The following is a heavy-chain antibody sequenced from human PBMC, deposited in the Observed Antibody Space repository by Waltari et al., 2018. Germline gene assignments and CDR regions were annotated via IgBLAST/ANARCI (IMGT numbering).Heavy chain of an antibody. D-gene: IGHD5-12*01. CDR3: ATYIGASVGTAAFDV. J-gene: IGHJ3*01. CDR2: VSYSGTT. CDR1: GVPITSNREY. V-gene: IGHV4-39*01. Sequence: QLQLQVSGPRVVRPSETLCILCSFSGVPITSNREYWAWIRQSPGQGLEWIGTVSYSGTTYISPSLKSRVSVSRDTSKNQVSLILGSVTAADMAVYYCATYIGASVGTAAFDVWGQGTMVTVSS.